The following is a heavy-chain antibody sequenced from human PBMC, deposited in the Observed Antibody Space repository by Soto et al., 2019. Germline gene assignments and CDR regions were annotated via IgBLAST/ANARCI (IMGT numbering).Heavy chain of an antibody. CDR1: GYTFTNYG. D-gene: IGHD3-9*01. V-gene: IGHV1-18*01. CDR3: AGDLYDILTGYVYNWFDP. CDR2: ISAYNGNT. J-gene: IGHJ5*02. Sequence: GASVKVSCKASGYTFTNYGISWVRQAPGQGLEWMGWISAYNGNTKYAQKLQGRVTMTTDTSTSTAYMELRSLRSDDTAVYYCAGDLYDILTGYVYNWFDPWGQGTLVTVSS.